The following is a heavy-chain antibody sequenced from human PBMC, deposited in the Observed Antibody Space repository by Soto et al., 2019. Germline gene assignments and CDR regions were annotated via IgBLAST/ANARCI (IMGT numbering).Heavy chain of an antibody. CDR1: GFAFNKFG. CDR2: ISYDGSYQ. CDR3: AKGGEVGGVLGDH. J-gene: IGHJ4*02. V-gene: IGHV3-30*18. D-gene: IGHD1-26*01. Sequence: QVQLVESGGGVVQPGTSLRLSCEASGFAFNKFGMHWVRQAPGKGLEWVAFISYDGSYQYYADSVQGRLTITRDNSMNTLNMQLNSLRREDTAVYYCAKGGEVGGVLGDHWGQGTLVIVS.